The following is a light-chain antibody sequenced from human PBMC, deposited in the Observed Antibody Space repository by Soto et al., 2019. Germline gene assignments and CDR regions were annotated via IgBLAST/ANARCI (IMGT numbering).Light chain of an antibody. V-gene: IGKV1-8*01. CDR1: QGISSY. CDR3: QQYNSYPT. Sequence: AIRMTQSASSVSASTGDRVTITCRASQGISSYLAWYQQKPGKAPKLLIYAASTLQSGVPSRFSGSGSGTEFTLTISSLQPDDFATYYCQQYNSYPTFGQGTKVDIK. J-gene: IGKJ1*01. CDR2: AAS.